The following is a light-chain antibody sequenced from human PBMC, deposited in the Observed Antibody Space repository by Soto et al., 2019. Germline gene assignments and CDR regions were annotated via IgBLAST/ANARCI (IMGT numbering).Light chain of an antibody. CDR1: QDISKY. CDR2: DAS. J-gene: IGKJ3*01. V-gene: IGKV1-33*01. CDR3: QQYKSLLT. Sequence: DIQMTQSPSSLSASVGDRVTITCQASQDISKYLNWYQQKPGKAPKLLIYDASNLETGVPSRFSGSGSGTDFTPTISSLQPEDIAKYYCQQYKSLLTFGPGTKVDIK.